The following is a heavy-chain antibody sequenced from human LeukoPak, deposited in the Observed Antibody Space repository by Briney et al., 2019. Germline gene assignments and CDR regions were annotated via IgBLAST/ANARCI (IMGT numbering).Heavy chain of an antibody. CDR2: ISGSGGST. D-gene: IGHD6-19*01. CDR1: GFTFSRNA. CDR3: AKYPVAYTSGWYLDY. V-gene: IGHV3-23*01. J-gene: IGHJ4*02. Sequence: PGGSLRLSCAASGFTFSRNAMNWVRQAPGKGLEWVSTISGSGGSTYYADSVKGRFTISRDNFKSTLYLQMNNLRAEDTVLYYCAKYPVAYTSGWYLDYWGQGTLVTVSS.